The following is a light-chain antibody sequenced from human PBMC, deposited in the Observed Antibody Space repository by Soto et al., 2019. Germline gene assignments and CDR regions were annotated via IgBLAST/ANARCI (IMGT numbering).Light chain of an antibody. V-gene: IGLV2-8*01. Sequence: QSVLTQPPSASGSPGRSVTISCTGTSSDVGGYNYVSWYRQHPGKAPKLMIYEVSKRPSGVPDRFSGSKSGNTASLTVSGLQAEDEADYYCSSYAGSNNYVFGTGTKVTVL. CDR2: EVS. CDR3: SSYAGSNNYV. J-gene: IGLJ1*01. CDR1: SSDVGGYNY.